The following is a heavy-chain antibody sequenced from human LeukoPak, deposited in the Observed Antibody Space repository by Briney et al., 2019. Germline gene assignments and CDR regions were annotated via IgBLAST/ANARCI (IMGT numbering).Heavy chain of an antibody. Sequence: ASVKVSCKASGYTFTNYAIAWVRQVPGQGLEWMGWVSTYSDTTNYSRKLQGRVTMTTDTSASTAYMELRSLRSDDTAIYYCARRGAESDASGSFYGYWGQGTLVTVSS. CDR2: VSTYSDTT. V-gene: IGHV1-18*01. CDR1: GYTFTNYA. D-gene: IGHD3-22*01. CDR3: ARRGAESDASGSFYGY. J-gene: IGHJ4*02.